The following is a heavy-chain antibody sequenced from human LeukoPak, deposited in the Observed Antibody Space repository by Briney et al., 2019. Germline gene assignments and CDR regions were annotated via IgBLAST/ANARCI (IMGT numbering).Heavy chain of an antibody. J-gene: IGHJ4*02. D-gene: IGHD3-22*01. V-gene: IGHV3-64*01. Sequence: GGSLRLSCAASGFTFSSYAMHWVRQAPGKGLEYVSAISSNEGSTYYANSVKGRFTISRDNSKNTLYLQMGSLRAEDMAVYYCATIEGSGYDYWGQGTLVTVSS. CDR3: ATIEGSGYDY. CDR1: GFTFSSYA. CDR2: ISSNEGST.